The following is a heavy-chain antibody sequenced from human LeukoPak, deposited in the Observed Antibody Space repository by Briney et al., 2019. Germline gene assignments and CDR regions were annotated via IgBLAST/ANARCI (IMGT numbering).Heavy chain of an antibody. D-gene: IGHD3-3*01. J-gene: IGHJ4*02. CDR2: ISCNSGSI. CDR1: GFTFDDYA. CDR3: AKEESGFWN. V-gene: IGHV3-9*01. Sequence: GRSLRLSCAASGFTFDDYAMRWVRQAPGKGLEWVSRISCNSGSIGYADSVKGRFNSTRDNAKNALYLQMNSLRAGHTALYYCAKEESGFWNWGPVTLVTVSS.